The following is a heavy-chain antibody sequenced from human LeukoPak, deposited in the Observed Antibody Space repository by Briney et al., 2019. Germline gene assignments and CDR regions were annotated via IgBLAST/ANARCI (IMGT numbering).Heavy chain of an antibody. CDR1: GGSISSGGYY. CDR3: ARVWFGETPILYGMDV. J-gene: IGHJ6*02. CDR2: IYCGGST. Sequence: SETLSLTCTVSGGSISSGGYYWSWIRQHPGKGLEWIGYIYCGGSTYYNPSLKSRVTISVDTSKNQFSLKLSSVTAADTAVYYCARVWFGETPILYGMDVWGQGTTVTVSS. D-gene: IGHD3-10*01. V-gene: IGHV4-31*03.